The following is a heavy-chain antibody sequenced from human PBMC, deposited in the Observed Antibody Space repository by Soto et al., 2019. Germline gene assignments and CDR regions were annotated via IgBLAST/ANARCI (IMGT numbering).Heavy chain of an antibody. CDR2: IIPILGIA. Sequence: QVQLVQSGAEVKKPGSSVKVSCKASGGTFSSYTISWVRQAPGQGLEWMGRIIPILGIANYAHKFQGRVTINADKSTSTDYMELSSLRSEDTAVYYCARLRDSDGMDVWGHGTTVTVSS. D-gene: IGHD1-26*01. CDR1: GGTFSSYT. CDR3: ARLRDSDGMDV. J-gene: IGHJ6*02. V-gene: IGHV1-69*02.